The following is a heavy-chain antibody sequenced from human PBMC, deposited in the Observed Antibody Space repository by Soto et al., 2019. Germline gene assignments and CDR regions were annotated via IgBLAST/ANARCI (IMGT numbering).Heavy chain of an antibody. CDR1: GGTFSSYA. CDR3: ARDFASTIFGVVLNYYYGMDV. V-gene: IGHV1-69*06. CDR2: IIPIFGTA. D-gene: IGHD3-3*01. Sequence: SVKVSCKASGGTFSSYAISWVRQAPGQGLEWMGGIIPIFGTANYAQKFQGRVTITADKSTSTAYMELSSLRSEDTAVYYCARDFASTIFGVVLNYYYGMDVWGQGTTVTVSS. J-gene: IGHJ6*02.